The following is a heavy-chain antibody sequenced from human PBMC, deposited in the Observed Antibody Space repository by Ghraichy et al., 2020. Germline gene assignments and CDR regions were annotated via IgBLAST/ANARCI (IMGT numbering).Heavy chain of an antibody. CDR3: ARDPVASY. J-gene: IGHJ4*02. CDR2: IKEDGSEK. CDR1: GFSFSRYW. V-gene: IGHV3-7*03. Sequence: GGSLRLSCAASGFSFSRYWMYWVRQAPGKGLEWVANIKEDGSEKYYVDSVKGRFTISRDNAKNSLYLQMNSLRTEDTAVYYCARDPVASYWGQGTLVTVSS.